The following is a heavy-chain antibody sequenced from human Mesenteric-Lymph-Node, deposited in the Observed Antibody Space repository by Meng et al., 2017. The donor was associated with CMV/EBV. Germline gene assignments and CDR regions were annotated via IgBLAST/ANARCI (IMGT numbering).Heavy chain of an antibody. D-gene: IGHD6-13*01. CDR2: IIPLSGTA. V-gene: IGHV1-69*05. CDR1: GYTFTSYD. J-gene: IGHJ6*02. Sequence: SVKVSCKASGYTFTSYDINWVRQATGQGLEWMGGIIPLSGTANYAQKFQDRVTITTDESTSTAYMELNSLRSDDTAVYYCAREGGSSSHRYYQYYFGMDVWGQGTTVTVSS. CDR3: AREGGSSSHRYYQYYFGMDV.